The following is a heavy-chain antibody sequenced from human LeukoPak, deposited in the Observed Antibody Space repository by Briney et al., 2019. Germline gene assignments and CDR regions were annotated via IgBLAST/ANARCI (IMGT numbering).Heavy chain of an antibody. CDR1: GFSFGSYW. D-gene: IGHD5/OR15-5a*01. CDR3: ARESVWAFEY. CDR2: IKGDESEK. V-gene: IGHV3-7*01. J-gene: IGHJ4*02. Sequence: GGSLRLSCEASGFSFGSYWMAWVRQAPGKGLEWVANIKGDESEKSYVDSVKGRLTISRDNAKESLYLQMNSLRAEDTAVYYCARESVWAFEYWGQGTLVTVSS.